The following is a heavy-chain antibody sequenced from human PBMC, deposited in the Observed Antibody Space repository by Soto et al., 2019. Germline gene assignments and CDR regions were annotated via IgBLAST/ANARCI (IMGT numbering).Heavy chain of an antibody. CDR2: ISHSGST. CDR1: GGSISSSNW. D-gene: IGHD6-19*01. V-gene: IGHV4-4*02. J-gene: IGHJ5*02. CDR3: ERAIPGYSSGSKKWFDP. Sequence: QVQLQESGPGLVKPSWTLSLTCAVSGGSISSSNWWSWVREHPGKGLEWIGEISHSGSTNYNPSPNSLVTISVDKTKNRASMKLSSVTAADTAVYYCERAIPGYSSGSKKWFDPWGQGTLVTVSS.